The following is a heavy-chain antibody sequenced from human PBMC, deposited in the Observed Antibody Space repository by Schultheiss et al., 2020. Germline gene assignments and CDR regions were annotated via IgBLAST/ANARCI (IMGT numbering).Heavy chain of an antibody. CDR2: ISGSGGST. Sequence: GGSLRLSCAASGFTFSSYAMSWVRQAPGKGLEWVSAISGSGGSTYYADSVKGRFTISRDNSKNTLYLQMNSLRAEDTAVYYCAKGLLGSGYRKPYYYYGMDVWGQGTTVTGSS. CDR1: GFTFSSYA. V-gene: IGHV3-23*01. CDR3: AKGLLGSGYRKPYYYYGMDV. J-gene: IGHJ6*02. D-gene: IGHD3-3*01.